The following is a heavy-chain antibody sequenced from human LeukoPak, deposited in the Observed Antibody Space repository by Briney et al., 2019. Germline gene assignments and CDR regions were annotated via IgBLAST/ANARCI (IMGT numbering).Heavy chain of an antibody. CDR2: ISGSGGST. CDR1: GFTFSSYA. D-gene: IGHD1-20*01. V-gene: IGHV3-23*01. Sequence: PGGSLRLSCAASGFTFSSYAMSWVRQAPGKGLEWVSAISGSGGSTYYADSVKGRFTISRDNSKNTLYLQMNSLRAEDTAVYYCAKVLAASLTAHPFDLWGRGTLVTVSS. CDR3: AKVLAASLTAHPFDL. J-gene: IGHJ2*01.